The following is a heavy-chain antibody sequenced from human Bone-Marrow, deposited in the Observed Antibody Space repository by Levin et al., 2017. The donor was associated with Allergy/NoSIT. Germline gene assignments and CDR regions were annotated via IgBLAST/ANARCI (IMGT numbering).Heavy chain of an antibody. CDR3: ARGDGGNFFDY. Sequence: GGSLRLSCAASGFTFSSYAMHWVRQAPGKGLEYVSAISSNGGSTYYANSVKGRFTISRDNSKNTLYLQMGSLRAEDMAVYYCARGDGGNFFDYWGQGTLVTVSS. V-gene: IGHV3-64*01. CDR2: ISSNGGST. D-gene: IGHD4-23*01. J-gene: IGHJ4*02. CDR1: GFTFSSYA.